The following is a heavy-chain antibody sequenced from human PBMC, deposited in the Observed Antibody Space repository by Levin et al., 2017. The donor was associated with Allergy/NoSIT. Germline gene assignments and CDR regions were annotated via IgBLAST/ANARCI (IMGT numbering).Heavy chain of an antibody. CDR1: GGSISSSSYY. Sequence: SETLSLTCTVSGGSISSSSYYWVWIRQPPGKGLECIGGAMYDGNNYYSPSLKRRVTISVDTTKRQFSLKLSSVTAGDTAVYYCAGRMKNRNWFDPWGQGALVTVSS. J-gene: IGHJ5*02. D-gene: IGHD1-14*01. CDR3: AGRMKNRNWFDP. CDR2: AMYDGNN. V-gene: IGHV4-39*01.